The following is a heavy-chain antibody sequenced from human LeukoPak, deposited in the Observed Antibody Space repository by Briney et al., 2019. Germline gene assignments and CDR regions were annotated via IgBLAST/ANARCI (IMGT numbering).Heavy chain of an antibody. Sequence: GGSLRLSCAASEFTFSSYEMNWVRQAPGKGLEWVSYISSSGGTIYYADSVKGRFTISRDNAKNSLYLQMNSLRAEDTAVYYCAKGGGYFSPYWYFDLWGRGTLVTVSS. CDR1: EFTFSSYE. J-gene: IGHJ2*01. D-gene: IGHD1-26*01. CDR3: AKGGGYFSPYWYFDL. CDR2: ISSSGGTI. V-gene: IGHV3-48*03.